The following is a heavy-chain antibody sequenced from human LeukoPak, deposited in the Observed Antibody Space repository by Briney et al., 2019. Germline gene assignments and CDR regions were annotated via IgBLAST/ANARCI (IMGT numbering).Heavy chain of an antibody. J-gene: IGHJ4*02. Sequence: VASVKVSCKVSGYTLTELSMHWVRQAPGKGLEWMGGFDPEDGETIYAQEFQGRVTMTEDTSTDTAYMELSSLRSEDTAVYYCATASYCSSTSCPLIAYYFDYWGQGTLVTVSS. V-gene: IGHV1-24*01. D-gene: IGHD2-2*01. CDR1: GYTLTELS. CDR2: FDPEDGET. CDR3: ATASYCSSTSCPLIAYYFDY.